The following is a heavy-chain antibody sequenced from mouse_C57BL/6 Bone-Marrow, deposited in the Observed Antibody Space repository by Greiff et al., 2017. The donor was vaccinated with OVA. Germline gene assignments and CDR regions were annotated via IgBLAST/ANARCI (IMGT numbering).Heavy chain of an antibody. CDR2: IYPRSGNT. V-gene: IGHV1-81*01. D-gene: IGHD2-5*01. J-gene: IGHJ2*01. CDR3: ARTSYYSNCLDFDY. Sequence: VQLQQSGAELARPGASVKLSCKVSGYTFTSYGISWVKQRTGQGLEWIGEIYPRSGNTYYNEKFKGKATLTADKSSSTAYMELRSLTSEDSAVYFCARTSYYSNCLDFDYWGQGTTLTVSS. CDR1: GYTFTSYG.